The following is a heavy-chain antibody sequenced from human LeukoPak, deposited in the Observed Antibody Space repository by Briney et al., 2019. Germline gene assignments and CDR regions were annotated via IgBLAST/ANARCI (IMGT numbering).Heavy chain of an antibody. V-gene: IGHV1-2*02. D-gene: IGHD6-19*01. CDR2: ISPNSGDT. CDR1: GYTFTRHY. CDR3: ARAAVAVAGDYPYPYMDV. J-gene: IGHJ6*03. Sequence: GASETVSCKASGYTFTRHYMHWLRQAPGQGLEWMGWISPNSGDTDYAQRSQGRVTITRDASISTAYMELSGLRSDDTAVYYCARAAVAVAGDYPYPYMDVSGKGTTVTASS.